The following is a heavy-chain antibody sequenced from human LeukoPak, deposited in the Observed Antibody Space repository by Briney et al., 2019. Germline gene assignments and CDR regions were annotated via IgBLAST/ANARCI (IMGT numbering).Heavy chain of an antibody. J-gene: IGHJ4*02. CDR3: ARVSGYGHFDY. CDR2: IYYSGST. CDR1: GGSISSSGYS. D-gene: IGHD5-12*01. Sequence: SETLSLTCAVSGGSISSSGYSWSWIRQPPGKGLEWIGYIYYSGSTYYNPSLKSRVTISVDTSKNQFSLRLSSVTAADTAVYYCARVSGYGHFDYWGQGTLVTVSS. V-gene: IGHV4-30-4*07.